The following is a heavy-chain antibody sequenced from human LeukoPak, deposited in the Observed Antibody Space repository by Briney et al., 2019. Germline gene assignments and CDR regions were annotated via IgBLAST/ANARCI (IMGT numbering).Heavy chain of an antibody. CDR2: IKSEGEGATT. V-gene: IGHV3-15*05. CDR1: GFTINTAW. CDR3: IAHFPYFYGFDV. J-gene: IGHJ6*04. D-gene: IGHD2-21*01. Sequence: PGGSLRLSCVSSGFTINTAWMSWVRQAPGKGLEWLGHIKSEGEGATTDYAAPAKGRFAISRDDSENMVYLQMNSLKIDDTAIYYCIAHFPYFYGFDVWGKGTTVIVSS.